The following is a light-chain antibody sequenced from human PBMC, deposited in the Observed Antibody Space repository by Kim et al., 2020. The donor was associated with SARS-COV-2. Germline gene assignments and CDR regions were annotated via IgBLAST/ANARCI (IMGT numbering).Light chain of an antibody. Sequence: VTISCNGSSSNIGGGYDVHWYQQLPGTAPKLLIYGNSNRPSGVPDRFSGSESGTSASLAITGLQAEDEADYYCQSYDSSLSGSVVFGGGTKLTVL. CDR2: GNS. CDR3: QSYDSSLSGSVV. V-gene: IGLV1-40*01. J-gene: IGLJ2*01. CDR1: SSNIGGGYD.